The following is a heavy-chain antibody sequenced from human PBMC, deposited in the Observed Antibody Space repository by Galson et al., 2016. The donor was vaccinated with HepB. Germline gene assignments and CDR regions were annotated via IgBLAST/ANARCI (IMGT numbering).Heavy chain of an antibody. D-gene: IGHD3-16*02. J-gene: IGHJ6*02. CDR1: GGSISTYY. Sequence: SETLSLTCTVSGGSISTYYWSWVRQPPGKGLEWIGYIYNGGSTNYNPSLKSRVTISVDTSKNQFSLKLSSVTAADTAVYYCASHGESGRLIGTYYYGMDVWGQGTTVTVSS. CDR3: ASHGESGRLIGTYYYGMDV. CDR2: IYNGGST. V-gene: IGHV4-59*01.